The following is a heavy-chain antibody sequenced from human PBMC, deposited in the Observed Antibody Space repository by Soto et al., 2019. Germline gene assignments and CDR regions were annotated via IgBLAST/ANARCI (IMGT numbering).Heavy chain of an antibody. D-gene: IGHD3-22*01. Sequence: ASVKGSCKASGYTFTSYAVRWVRQAPGQRLEWMGWINAGNGNTKYSQKFQGRVTITRDTSASTAYMELSSLRSEDTAVYYCARAPHYDSSGYTPAPLDYWGQGTQVTVSS. CDR3: ARAPHYDSSGYTPAPLDY. J-gene: IGHJ4*02. V-gene: IGHV1-3*01. CDR2: INAGNGNT. CDR1: GYTFTSYA.